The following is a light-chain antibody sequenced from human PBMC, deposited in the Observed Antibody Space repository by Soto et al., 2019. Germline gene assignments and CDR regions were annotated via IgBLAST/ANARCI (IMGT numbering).Light chain of an antibody. CDR3: QSYDSSLRAWV. J-gene: IGLJ3*02. CDR1: SSNIGAGYD. CDR2: GNT. V-gene: IGLV1-40*01. Sequence: QPVLTQPPSVSGAPGQRVTISCTGSSSNIGAGYDVHWYHHLPGTAPKLLIYGNTNRPSGISDRSSASKSGSSASLAITGLQAEDEADYYCQSYDSSLRAWVFGGGTKLTVL.